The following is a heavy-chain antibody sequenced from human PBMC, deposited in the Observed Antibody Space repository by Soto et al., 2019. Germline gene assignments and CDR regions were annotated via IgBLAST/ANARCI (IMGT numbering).Heavy chain of an antibody. V-gene: IGHV4-34*01. D-gene: IGHD3-10*01. CDR3: ARGSFGYGSGSYYSWFDP. Sequence: QVQLQQWGAGLLKPSETLSLTCGVYGGSFSGYYWSWIRQPPGKGLEWIGEINHSGSTNYNPSLKSRVTISLDTSKNQFSLKLSSVTAADTAVYYCARGSFGYGSGSYYSWFDPWGQGTLVTVSS. J-gene: IGHJ5*02. CDR1: GGSFSGYY. CDR2: INHSGST.